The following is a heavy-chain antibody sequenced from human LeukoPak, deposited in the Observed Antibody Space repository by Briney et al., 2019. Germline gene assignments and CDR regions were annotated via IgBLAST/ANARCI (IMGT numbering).Heavy chain of an antibody. CDR2: INHSGST. V-gene: IGHV4-34*01. Sequence: SETLSLTCAVYGGSFSGYYWSWIRQPPGKGLEWIGEINHSGSTNYNPSLKSRVTISVDTSKNQFSLKLSSVTAADTAVYHCARDSRTTTAFDIWGQGTMVAVSS. J-gene: IGHJ3*02. CDR3: ARDSRTTTAFDI. CDR1: GGSFSGYY. D-gene: IGHD1-1*01.